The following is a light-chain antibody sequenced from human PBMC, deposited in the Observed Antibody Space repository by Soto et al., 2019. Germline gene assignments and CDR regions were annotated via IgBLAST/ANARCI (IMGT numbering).Light chain of an antibody. J-gene: IGKJ1*01. CDR3: QQYNSYST. V-gene: IGKV1-5*01. CDR2: DAS. Sequence: DIQMTQSPSTLSASVGDRVTITCRASQRISSWLAWYQQQPGKAPKLLIYDASTLESGVPSRFSGSGSGTEFTLTISSLQPDDFATYYCQQYNSYSTFGQGTKVDIK. CDR1: QRISSW.